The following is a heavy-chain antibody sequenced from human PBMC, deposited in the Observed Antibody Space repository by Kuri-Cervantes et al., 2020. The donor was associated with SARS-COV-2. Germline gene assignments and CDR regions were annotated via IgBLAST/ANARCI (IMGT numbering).Heavy chain of an antibody. CDR2: IRSKAYGGTT. CDR1: GFTFGDYA. D-gene: IGHD3-3*01. Sequence: GESLKSSWPASGFTFGDYAMSWVRQAPGKGLEWVGFIRSKAYGGTTEYAESVKGRFTISRDDSKSIAYLQMNSLKTEDTAVYYCTRGDFWSGYYLDYWGQGTLVTVSS. V-gene: IGHV3-49*04. J-gene: IGHJ4*02. CDR3: TRGDFWSGYYLDY.